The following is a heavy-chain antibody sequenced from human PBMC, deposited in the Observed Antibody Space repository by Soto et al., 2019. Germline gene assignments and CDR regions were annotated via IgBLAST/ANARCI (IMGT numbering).Heavy chain of an antibody. D-gene: IGHD3-10*01. CDR1: DGSISIRDYY. CDR3: ARESHYGSGSSLDY. Sequence: PSETLSHTCTVSDGSISIRDYYLIWIRQPPGKGLEWIGYIYHSGSTYYNPSLKSRVTISVDRSKNQFSLKLSSVTAADTAVYYCARESHYGSGSSLDYWGQGTLVTVSS. J-gene: IGHJ4*02. V-gene: IGHV4-30-2*01. CDR2: IYHSGST.